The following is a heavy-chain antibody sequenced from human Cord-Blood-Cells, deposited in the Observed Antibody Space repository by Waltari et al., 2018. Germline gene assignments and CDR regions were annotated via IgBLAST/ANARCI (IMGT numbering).Heavy chain of an antibody. CDR2: IIPIFGTA. CDR1: GGTFSSYA. V-gene: IGHV1-69*01. D-gene: IGHD3-22*01. Sequence: QVQLVQSGAEVKKPGSSVKVSCKASGGTFSSYAISWVRQAPGQGLEWMGGIIPIFGTANYARKFQGRVTITADESTSTAYMELSRLRSEDTAVYFCARDRGSGYYFDAFDIWGQGTMVTVSS. J-gene: IGHJ3*02. CDR3: ARDRGSGYYFDAFDI.